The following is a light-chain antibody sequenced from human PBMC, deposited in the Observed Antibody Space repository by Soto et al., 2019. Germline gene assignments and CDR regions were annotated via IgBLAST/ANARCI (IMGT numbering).Light chain of an antibody. CDR2: GAS. J-gene: IGKJ5*01. V-gene: IGKV3-20*01. CDR3: QQYFTSPIT. CDR1: QTVRHNY. Sequence: EILLTQSPGTLSFSPWESATLSCRASQTVRHNYLAWYQPKPGQAPRLLISGASNRASGIPARFSAWGSGTDFTLTISRVDPADFAFYYCQQYFTSPITFGQGTRLEI.